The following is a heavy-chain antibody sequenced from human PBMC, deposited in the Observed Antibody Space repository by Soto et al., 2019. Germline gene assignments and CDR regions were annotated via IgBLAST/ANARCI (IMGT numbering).Heavy chain of an antibody. CDR3: AKVPKLVVVIFDY. CDR2: ISGSGGST. CDR1: GFTFSSYA. Sequence: GGSLRLSCAAPGFTFSSYAMSWVRQAPGKGLEWVSAISGSGGSTYYADSVKGRFTISRDNSKNTLYLQMNSLRAEDTAVYYCAKVPKLVVVIFDYWGQGTLVTVSS. D-gene: IGHD3-22*01. J-gene: IGHJ4*02. V-gene: IGHV3-23*01.